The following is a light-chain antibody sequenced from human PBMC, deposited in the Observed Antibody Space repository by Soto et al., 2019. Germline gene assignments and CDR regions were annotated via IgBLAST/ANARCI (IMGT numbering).Light chain of an antibody. CDR2: EVS. CDR3: NSYTSSSTVI. Sequence: QSVLTQPASVSGSPGQSITISCTGTNSDVGGYKYVSWYQQHPGKAPKALIYEVSNRPSGVSTRFSGSKSGNTASLTISGLQAEDEADYYCNSYTSSSTVIFGGGTKVTVL. V-gene: IGLV2-14*01. CDR1: NSDVGGYKY. J-gene: IGLJ2*01.